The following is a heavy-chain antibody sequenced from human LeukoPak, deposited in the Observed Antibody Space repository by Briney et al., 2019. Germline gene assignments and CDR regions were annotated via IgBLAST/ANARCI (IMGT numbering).Heavy chain of an antibody. CDR1: GGSFSGYY. CDR3: ARHSSSSWKFDY. J-gene: IGHJ4*02. V-gene: IGHV4-59*08. D-gene: IGHD6-13*01. Sequence: PSETLSLTCAVYGGSFSGYYWSWIRQPPGKGLEWIGYIYYSGSTNYNPSLKSRVTISVDTSKNQFSLKLSSVTAADTAVYYCARHSSSSWKFDYWGQGTLVTVSS. CDR2: IYYSGST.